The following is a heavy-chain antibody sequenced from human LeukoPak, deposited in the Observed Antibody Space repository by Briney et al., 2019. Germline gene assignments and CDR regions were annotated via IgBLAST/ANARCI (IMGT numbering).Heavy chain of an antibody. CDR1: GLTLRLFS. D-gene: IGHD3-10*01. CDR2: ISSGGHT. CDR3: ASPRMIRGTITTPFDY. J-gene: IGHJ4*02. Sequence: GGSLRLSCAASGLTLRLFSMNWVRQAPGKGLEWVSSISSGGHTFYSDSVKGRFTISRDNAKNSLYLQMNSLRAEDTAIYYCASPRMIRGTITTPFDYWGQGILVTVSS. V-gene: IGHV3-21*01.